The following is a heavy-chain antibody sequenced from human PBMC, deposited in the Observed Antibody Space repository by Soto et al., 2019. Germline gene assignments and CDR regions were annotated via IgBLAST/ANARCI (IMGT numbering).Heavy chain of an antibody. CDR3: AKVSTWAPFGY. D-gene: IGHD1-26*01. V-gene: IGHV3-30*18. CDR2: ISCDGSNK. J-gene: IGHJ4*02. Sequence: GGSLRLSCAASGFTFSSYCMHWVRQAPGKGLEWVAVISCDGSNKYYADSVKGRFTISRDNSKNTLYLQMNSLRAEDTAVYYCAKVSTWAPFGYWGPGTLLTVSS. CDR1: GFTFSSYC.